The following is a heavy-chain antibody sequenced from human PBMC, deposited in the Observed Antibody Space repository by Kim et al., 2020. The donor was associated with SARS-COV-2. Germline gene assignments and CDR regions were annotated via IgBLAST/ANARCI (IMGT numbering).Heavy chain of an antibody. CDR3: ARQWGRSISCFGVGCTWFDP. D-gene: IGHD2-2*01. CDR1: GGSISSSSYY. V-gene: IGHV4-39*01. Sequence: SETLSLTCTVSGGSISSSSYYWGWIRQPPGKGLEWIGSIYYSGSTYYNPSLKSRVTISVDTSKNQFSLKLNSVTAADTAVYYCARQWGRSISCFGVGCTWFDPWGQGTLVTVSS. J-gene: IGHJ5*02. CDR2: IYYSGST.